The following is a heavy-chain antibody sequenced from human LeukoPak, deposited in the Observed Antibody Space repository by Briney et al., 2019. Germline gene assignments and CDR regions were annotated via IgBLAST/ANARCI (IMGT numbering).Heavy chain of an antibody. D-gene: IGHD3-22*01. V-gene: IGHV3-15*01. CDR2: IKSKTDGGTT. CDR3: TTASRSYYYDSSGYSPDAFDI. CDR1: GFTFSNAW. Sequence: GGSLRLSCAASGFTFSNAWMSWVRQAPGKGLEWVGRIKSKTDGGTTDYAAPVKGRFTISRDDSKNTLDLQMNSLKTEDKAVYYCTTASRSYYYDSSGYSPDAFDIWGQGTMVTVSS. J-gene: IGHJ3*02.